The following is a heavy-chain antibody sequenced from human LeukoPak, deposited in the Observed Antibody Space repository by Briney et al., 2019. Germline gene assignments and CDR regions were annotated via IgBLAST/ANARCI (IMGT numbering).Heavy chain of an antibody. J-gene: IGHJ4*02. D-gene: IGHD3-10*01. CDR1: GFAFSFYA. Sequence: PGGSLRLSCVGSGFAFSFYAMTWVRQAPGKGLEWVSAIGGSGSGTHYADSVKGRFTISRDNSKNTLYLQMNSLRVEDTAVYYCAKDYYGSGSPRSDYWAREPWSPSPQ. CDR2: IGGSGSGT. CDR3: AKDYYGSGSPRSDY. V-gene: IGHV3-23*01.